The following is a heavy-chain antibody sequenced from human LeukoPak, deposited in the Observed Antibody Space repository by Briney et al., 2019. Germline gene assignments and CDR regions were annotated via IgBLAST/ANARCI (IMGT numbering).Heavy chain of an antibody. CDR1: GYTFTSHG. CDR2: ISAYNGNT. V-gene: IGHV1-18*01. Sequence: VASVKVSCKASGYTFTSHGISCVRQAPGQGLEWMGWISAYNGNTNYAQKLQGRVTMTTDTSTSTAYMELRSLRSDDTAVYYCARDGGRTIGFRPYYFDYWGQGTLVTVSS. D-gene: IGHD1-26*01. J-gene: IGHJ4*02. CDR3: ARDGGRTIGFRPYYFDY.